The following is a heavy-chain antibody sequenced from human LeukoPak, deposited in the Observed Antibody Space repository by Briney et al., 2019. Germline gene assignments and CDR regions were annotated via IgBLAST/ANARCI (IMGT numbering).Heavy chain of an antibody. CDR3: AGEVNTASDRYTPGFSPAF. V-gene: IGHV1-2*02. CDR2: INPNTGVT. CDR1: GYTFSDYY. Sequence: ASVKVSCKASGYTFSDYYIHWVRQAPGQGLEWLGWINPNTGVTNFAPKFQGRVTMARDTSISTAYMELSGLKSDDTAVYFCAGEVNTASDRYTPGFSPAFWGPGTLVTVSS. J-gene: IGHJ4*02. D-gene: IGHD5-18*01.